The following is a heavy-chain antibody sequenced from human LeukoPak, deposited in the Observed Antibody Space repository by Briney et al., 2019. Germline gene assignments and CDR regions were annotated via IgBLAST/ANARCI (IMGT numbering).Heavy chain of an antibody. D-gene: IGHD6-13*01. V-gene: IGHV1-46*01. Sequence: ASVKVSCKASGGTFSSYTISWVRQAPGQGLEWMGIINPSGGSTSYAQKFQGRVTMTRDTSTSTVYMELSSLRSEDTAVYYCARDRVYIAAAGTPPYYNGMDVWGQGTTVTVSS. J-gene: IGHJ6*02. CDR1: GGTFSSYT. CDR2: INPSGGST. CDR3: ARDRVYIAAAGTPPYYNGMDV.